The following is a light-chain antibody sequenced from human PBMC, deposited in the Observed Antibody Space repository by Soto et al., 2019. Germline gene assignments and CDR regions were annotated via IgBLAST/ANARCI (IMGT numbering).Light chain of an antibody. CDR1: SSDVGAYHY. CDR2: EVS. V-gene: IGLV2-8*01. CDR3: SSYAGTNNYV. J-gene: IGLJ1*01. Sequence: QSPLTHPPSSSGSPGQSVTISCTGTSSDVGAYHYVSWYQQHPGKAPTLIIYEVSQRPSGVPDRFSGSKSGNTASLTVSGLQADDEADYYCSSYAGTNNYVFGTGTKVTVL.